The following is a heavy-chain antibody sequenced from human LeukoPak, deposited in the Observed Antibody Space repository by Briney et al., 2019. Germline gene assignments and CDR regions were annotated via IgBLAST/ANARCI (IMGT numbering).Heavy chain of an antibody. V-gene: IGHV3-48*03. J-gene: IGHJ4*02. Sequence: GGSLRLSCAATGFTFSSYEMNWVRQAPGKGLEWVSYISSSGSTIYYADSVKGRFTISRDNAKNSLYLQMNSLRAEDTAVYYCARDDILTGYPTPFDYWGQGTLVTVSS. CDR3: ARDDILTGYPTPFDY. CDR2: ISSSGSTI. D-gene: IGHD3-9*01. CDR1: GFTFSSYE.